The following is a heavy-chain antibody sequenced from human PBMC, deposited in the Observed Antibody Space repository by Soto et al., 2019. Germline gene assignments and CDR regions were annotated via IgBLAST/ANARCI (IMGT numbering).Heavy chain of an antibody. J-gene: IGHJ5*02. CDR1: GFTFSNAW. CDR2: IKSKTDGGTT. Sequence: GGSLRLSCAASGFTFSNAWMNWVRRAPGKGLEWVGRIKSKTDGGTTDYAAPVKGRFTISRDDSKNTLYLQINSLKIEDTALYYCTTDPTGGWFDPWGQGTLVTVSS. V-gene: IGHV3-15*07. D-gene: IGHD4-17*01. CDR3: TTDPTGGWFDP.